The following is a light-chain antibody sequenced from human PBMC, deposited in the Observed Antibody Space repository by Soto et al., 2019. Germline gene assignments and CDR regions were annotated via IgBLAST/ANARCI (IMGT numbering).Light chain of an antibody. J-gene: IGKJ3*01. CDR3: QQRSNCS. CDR2: DAS. CDR1: QSVSSY. Sequence: EIVLTQSPATLSLSPGERATLSCRACQSVSSYLAWYQQKPGQAPRLLIYDASNRATGIPARFSGSGSGTDFTLTISSLEPEDFAVYYCQQRSNCSFGPGTKVDIK. V-gene: IGKV3-11*01.